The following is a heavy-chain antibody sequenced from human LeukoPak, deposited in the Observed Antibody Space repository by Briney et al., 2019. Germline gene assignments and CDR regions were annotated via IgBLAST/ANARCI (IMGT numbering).Heavy chain of an antibody. J-gene: IGHJ4*02. CDR1: GYTFSDYY. CDR3: ARVYASGSYYNQIDY. CDR2: MNPNSGNT. D-gene: IGHD3-10*01. V-gene: IGHV1-8*02. Sequence: ASVKVSCKASGYTFSDYYMHWVRQATGQGLEWMGWMNPNSGNTGYAQKFQGRVTMTRNTSISTAYMELSSLRSEDTAVYYCARVYASGSYYNQIDYWGQGTLVTVSS.